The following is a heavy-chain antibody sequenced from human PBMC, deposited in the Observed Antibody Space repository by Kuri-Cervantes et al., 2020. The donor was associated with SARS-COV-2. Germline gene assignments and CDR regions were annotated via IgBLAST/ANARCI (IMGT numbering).Heavy chain of an antibody. CDR3: ARGRIHNYYDSSGYVDY. J-gene: IGHJ4*02. CDR1: GYSISSGYY. V-gene: IGHV4-38-2*01. CDR2: IYHSGST. Sequence: SETLSLTCAVSGYSISSGYYWGWIRQPPGKGLERIGSIYHSGSTYYNPSLKSRVTISVDTSKNQFSLKLSSVTAADTAVYYCARGRIHNYYDSSGYVDYWGQGTLVTVSS. D-gene: IGHD3-22*01.